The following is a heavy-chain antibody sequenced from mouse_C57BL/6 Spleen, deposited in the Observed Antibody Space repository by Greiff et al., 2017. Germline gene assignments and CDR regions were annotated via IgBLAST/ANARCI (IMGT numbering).Heavy chain of an antibody. CDR3: ASRDSSDLFDY. V-gene: IGHV1-26*01. CDR2: INPNNGGT. Sequence: VQLQQSGPELVKPGASVKISCKASGYTFTDYYMNWVKQSHGKSLEWIGDINPNNGGTSYNQKFKGKATLTVDKSSSTAYMELRSLTSEDSAVYYCASRDSSDLFDYWGQGTTLTVSS. D-gene: IGHD3-2*02. J-gene: IGHJ2*01. CDR1: GYTFTDYY.